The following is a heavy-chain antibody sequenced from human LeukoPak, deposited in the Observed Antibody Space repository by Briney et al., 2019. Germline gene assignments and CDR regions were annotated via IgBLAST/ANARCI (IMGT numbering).Heavy chain of an antibody. CDR1: GFTFSDYY. CDR3: AKPRREWLTPFDY. J-gene: IGHJ4*02. Sequence: PGGSLRLSCAASGFTFSDYYMSWIRQAPGKGLEWVSYISSSGSTIYYADSVKGRFTISRDNAKNSLYLQMNSLRAEDTAVYYCAKPRREWLTPFDYWGQGTLVTVSS. V-gene: IGHV3-11*01. D-gene: IGHD6-19*01. CDR2: ISSSGSTI.